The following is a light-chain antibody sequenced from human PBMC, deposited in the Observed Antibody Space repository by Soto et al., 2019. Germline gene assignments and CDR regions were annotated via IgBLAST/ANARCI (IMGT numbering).Light chain of an antibody. Sequence: EIVLTQSPATLSLSPGERATLSCRASQSVSSYLTWYQQKPGQAPRLLFYDASNRATGIPARFSGSGSGTDFTLTISSLEPEALALYFCHQRSKWPLTLGGGTKV. CDR1: QSVSSY. V-gene: IGKV3-11*01. J-gene: IGKJ4*01. CDR3: HQRSKWPLT. CDR2: DAS.